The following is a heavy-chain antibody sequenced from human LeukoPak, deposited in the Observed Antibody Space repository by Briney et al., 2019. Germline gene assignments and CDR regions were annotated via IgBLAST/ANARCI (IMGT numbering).Heavy chain of an antibody. D-gene: IGHD3-22*01. CDR2: IYTSGGT. CDR3: ARDQYYDSSGLGI. Sequence: PSQTLSLTCTVSGGSISSGSYYWSWIRQPAGKGLEWIGRIYTSGGTNYNPSLKSRVTISVDTSKNQFSLKLSSVTAADTAVYYCARDQYYDSSGLGIWGQGTMVTVSS. CDR1: GGSISSGSYY. V-gene: IGHV4-61*02. J-gene: IGHJ3*02.